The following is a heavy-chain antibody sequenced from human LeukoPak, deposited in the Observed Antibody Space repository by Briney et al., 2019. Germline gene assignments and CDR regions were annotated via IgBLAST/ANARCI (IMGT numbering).Heavy chain of an antibody. V-gene: IGHV3-7*01. CDR2: IKEDGGEE. CDR1: GFTFSSYW. CDR3: ARHIDWKFDY. J-gene: IGHJ4*02. D-gene: IGHD1-1*01. Sequence: GGSLRLSCAPSGFTFSSYWMTWVRQAPGKGLEWVANIKEDGGEEYYVDSVKGRFTISRDNAKNSLYLQMNSLRAEDTAVYYYARHIDWKFDYWGQGTLVTVSS.